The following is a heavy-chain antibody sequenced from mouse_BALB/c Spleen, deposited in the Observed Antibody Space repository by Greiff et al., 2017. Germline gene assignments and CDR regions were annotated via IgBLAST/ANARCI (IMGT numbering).Heavy chain of an antibody. J-gene: IGHJ4*01. CDR1: GFSLTSYG. D-gene: IGHD2-3*01. CDR2: IWAGGST. Sequence: VHLVESGPGLVAPSQSLSITCTVSGFSLTSYGVHWVRQPPGKGLEWLGVIWAGGSTNYNSALMSRLSISKDNSKSQVFLKMNSLQTDDTAMYYCAADGYYERAAMDYWGQGTSVTVSS. CDR3: AADGYYERAAMDY. V-gene: IGHV2-9*02.